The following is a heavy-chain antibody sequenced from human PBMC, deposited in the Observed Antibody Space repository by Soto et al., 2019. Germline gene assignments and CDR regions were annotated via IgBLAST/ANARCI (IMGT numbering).Heavy chain of an antibody. V-gene: IGHV1-69*01. Sequence: QVQLVQSGAEVKKPGASVKVSCKASGYTFTSYAISWVRQAPGQGLEWMGGIIPIFGTANYAQKFQGRVTITADESTSTAYMELSSLRSEDTAVYYCARVVAVAANRGAFDIWGQGTMVTVSS. CDR3: ARVVAVAANRGAFDI. CDR1: GYTFTSYA. D-gene: IGHD6-19*01. J-gene: IGHJ3*02. CDR2: IIPIFGTA.